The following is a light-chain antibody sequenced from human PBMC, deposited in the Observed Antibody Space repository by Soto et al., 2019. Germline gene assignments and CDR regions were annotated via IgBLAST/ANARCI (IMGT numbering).Light chain of an antibody. V-gene: IGLV2-14*01. CDR3: SSYTSSSTYV. J-gene: IGLJ1*01. CDR1: SSDVGCYNY. CDR2: EVS. Sequence: QSVLTQPASVSGSPGQSITISCTGTSSDVGCYNYVSWYQQHPGKAPKLMIYEVSNRPSGVSNRFSGSKSGNTASLTISGLQAEDEADYYCSSYTSSSTYVFGTGTKVNV.